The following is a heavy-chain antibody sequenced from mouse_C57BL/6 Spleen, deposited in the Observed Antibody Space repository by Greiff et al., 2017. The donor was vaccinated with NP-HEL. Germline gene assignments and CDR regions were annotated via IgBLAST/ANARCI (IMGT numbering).Heavy chain of an antibody. J-gene: IGHJ1*03. V-gene: IGHV3-6*01. D-gene: IGHD4-1*02. CDR3: APNWPDWYVDV. Sequence: LMESGPGLVKPSQSLSLTCSVTGYSITSGYYWHWIRQFPGNKLEWMGYISYDGSNNYNPSLKNRISITRDTSKNQFFLKLNSVTTEDTATYYCAPNWPDWYVDVWGTGTTVTVSS. CDR1: GYSITSGYY. CDR2: ISYDGSN.